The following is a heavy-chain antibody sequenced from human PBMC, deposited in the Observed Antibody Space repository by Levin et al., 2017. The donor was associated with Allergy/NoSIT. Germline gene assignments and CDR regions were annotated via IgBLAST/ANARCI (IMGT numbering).Heavy chain of an antibody. CDR3: AKDNGVAAAGTGWYFAL. D-gene: IGHD6-13*01. Sequence: PGGSLRLSCAASGFTFSSYSMNWVRQAPGKGLEWVSYISSSSSTIYYADSVKGRFTISRDNTKNSLYLQMNSLSSEDTAVYYCAKDNGVAAAGTGWYFALWGPSTLVTVSS. CDR2: ISSSSSTI. CDR1: GFTFSSYS. J-gene: IGHJ2*01. V-gene: IGHV3-48*01.